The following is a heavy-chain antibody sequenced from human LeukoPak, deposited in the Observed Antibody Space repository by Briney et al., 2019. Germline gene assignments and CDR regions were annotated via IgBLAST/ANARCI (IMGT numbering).Heavy chain of an antibody. V-gene: IGHV1-2*02. J-gene: IGHJ4*02. CDR1: GYTFTCYY. D-gene: IGHD1-1*01. CDR3: ARVGATVTTSPFDY. CDR2: IYPNSGGT. Sequence: GASVKVSCKASGYTFTCYYMHWVRQAPGQGLEWMGWIYPNSGGTNYAQKFQGRVTMTRDTSISTAYMELSRLRSDDTAVYYCARVGATVTTSPFDYWGQGTLVTVSS.